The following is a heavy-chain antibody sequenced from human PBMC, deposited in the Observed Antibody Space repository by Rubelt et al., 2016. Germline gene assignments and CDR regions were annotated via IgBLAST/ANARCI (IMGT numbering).Heavy chain of an antibody. CDR3: VRISSSWYAPFDY. D-gene: IGHD6-13*01. J-gene: IGHJ4*02. Sequence: QPQLQESGPGLVKPSETLSLTCTVSGDSISSSSYYWGWIRQPPEKGLEWIGRIYYSGSTYYNPSLKSRVTISIDTSKNQFSLNLNSVTAADTAVYYCVRISSSWYAPFDYWGQGNLVTVSS. V-gene: IGHV4-39*01. CDR1: GDSISSSSYY. CDR2: IYYSGST.